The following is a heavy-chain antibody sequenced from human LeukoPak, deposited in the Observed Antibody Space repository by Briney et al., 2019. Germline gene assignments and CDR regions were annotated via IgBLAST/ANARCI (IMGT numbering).Heavy chain of an antibody. D-gene: IGHD3-16*01. V-gene: IGHV4-30-2*01. J-gene: IGHJ4*02. CDR2: IYHSGST. Sequence: SETLSLTCTVSGGSIKSGGYYWSWIRQPPGKGLEWIAYIYHSGSTYYNPSLKSRVTISVDRSKNQFSLKLNSVTAADTAVYYCARSMGEAPLLTFDNWGQGTLVTVSS. CDR1: GGSIKSGGYY. CDR3: ARSMGEAPLLTFDN.